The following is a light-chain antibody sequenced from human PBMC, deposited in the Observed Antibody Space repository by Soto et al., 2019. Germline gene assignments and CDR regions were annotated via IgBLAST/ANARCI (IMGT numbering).Light chain of an antibody. CDR2: GAS. V-gene: IGKV3-15*01. J-gene: IGKJ1*01. CDR3: QQYNNWPPWT. Sequence: EIVMTQSPATLSVSPGERATLPCRASQSVSSNLAWYQQKPGQAPRLLIYGASTRATGTPARFSGSGSGTEFTLTISSLQSEDFAVYYCQQYNNWPPWTFGQGTKV. CDR1: QSVSSN.